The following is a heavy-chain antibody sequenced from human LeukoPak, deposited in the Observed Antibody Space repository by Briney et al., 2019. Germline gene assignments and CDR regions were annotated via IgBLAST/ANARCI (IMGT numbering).Heavy chain of an antibody. CDR1: GGSISSGDYY. CDR2: IYYSGST. V-gene: IGHV4-30-4*01. Sequence: PSETLSLTCTVSGGSISSGDYYWSWIRQPPGKGLEWIGYIYYSGSTYYNPSLKSRVTISVDTSKNQFSLKLSSVTAADTAVYYCASSNSGSYLGAFDIWAKGQWSPSLQ. D-gene: IGHD1-26*01. CDR3: ASSNSGSYLGAFDI. J-gene: IGHJ3*02.